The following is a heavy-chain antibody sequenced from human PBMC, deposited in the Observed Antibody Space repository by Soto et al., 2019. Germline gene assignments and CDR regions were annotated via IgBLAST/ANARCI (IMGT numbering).Heavy chain of an antibody. CDR1: GYSFTSYW. D-gene: IGHD3-10*01. Sequence: ESLKISCTGSGYSFTSYWMGWVRQMPGKGLEWMGIIYPGDSDTRYSPSFQGQVTISADKSISTAYLQWSSLKASDIAMYYCARQSWFGELFPFDYWGQGTLVTVSS. CDR2: IYPGDSDT. J-gene: IGHJ4*02. CDR3: ARQSWFGELFPFDY. V-gene: IGHV5-51*01.